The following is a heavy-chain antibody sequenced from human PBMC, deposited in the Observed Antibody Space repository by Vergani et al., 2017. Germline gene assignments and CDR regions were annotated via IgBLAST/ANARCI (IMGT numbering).Heavy chain of an antibody. D-gene: IGHD3-3*01. CDR2: IFPIFGTA. V-gene: IGHV1-69*06. CDR1: GVTFSSYA. CDR3: ARAGTYDDFHNWFDP. J-gene: IGHJ5*02. Sequence: QVQLVQSGAEVKQPGSSVKVSCKASGVTFSSYAISWVRQAPGQGLEWMGVIFPIFGTANYAHTVQGRVTITADKSTSTPYMELSSLRAEATAVYYCARAGTYDDFHNWFDPWGQGTLVTVSS.